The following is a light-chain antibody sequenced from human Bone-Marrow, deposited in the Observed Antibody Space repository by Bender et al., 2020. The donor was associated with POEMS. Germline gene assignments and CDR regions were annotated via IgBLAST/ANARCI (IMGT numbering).Light chain of an antibody. CDR1: SSDVGSYNL. CDR2: EGT. J-gene: IGLJ3*02. Sequence: QSALTQPASVSGSPGQSVTISCTGTSSDVGSYNLVSWYQHHPGKAPKLMIYEGTKRPSGISNRFAASNSGDTASLTISGLQAEDEAEYSCCAYAGTGAWVFGGGTELTVL. V-gene: IGLV2-23*01. CDR3: CAYAGTGAWV.